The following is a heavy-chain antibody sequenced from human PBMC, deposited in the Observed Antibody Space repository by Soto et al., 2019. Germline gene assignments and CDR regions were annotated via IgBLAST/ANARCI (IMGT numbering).Heavy chain of an antibody. D-gene: IGHD1-26*01. V-gene: IGHV4-59*12. J-gene: IGHJ4*02. CDR3: ARGLISGSHYSGGWYYFDS. CDR1: GGSINNYC. CDR2: IYYSGST. Sequence: SETLSLTCAFPGGSINNYCWSWIRRPQGKGLEWIGYIYYSGSTDYNPSLKSRVTISVHTSSSQFSLELSSVTAADTAVYYCARGLISGSHYSGGWYYFDSWGQGTQVTVSS.